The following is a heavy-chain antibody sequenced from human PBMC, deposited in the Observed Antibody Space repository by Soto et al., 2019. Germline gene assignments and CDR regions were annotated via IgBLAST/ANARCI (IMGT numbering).Heavy chain of an antibody. CDR1: GFTFSSYS. V-gene: IGHV3-21*01. CDR3: ARDGPHTAMVTGLYDSSGYFDY. J-gene: IGHJ4*02. Sequence: GGSLRLSCAASGFTFSSYSMNWVRQAPGKGLEWVSSISSSSSYIYYADSVKGRFTISRDNAKNSLYLQMNSLRAEDTAVYYCARDGPHTAMVTGLYDSSGYFDYWGQGTLVTVSS. CDR2: ISSSSSYI. D-gene: IGHD5-18*01.